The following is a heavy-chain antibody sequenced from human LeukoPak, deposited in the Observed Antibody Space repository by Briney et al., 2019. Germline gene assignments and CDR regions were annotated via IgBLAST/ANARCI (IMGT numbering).Heavy chain of an antibody. CDR1: GGPFSSYA. CDR2: IIPIFGTA. CDR3: ARVGKGYCSGGSCYYFDY. Sequence: GSSVKVSFKASGGPFSSYAISWGRPAPGQGVGWMGGIIPIFGTANYAKKFQGRVTITADESTSTAYMELSSLRSEDTAVYYCARVGKGYCSGGSCYYFDYWGQGTLVTVSS. D-gene: IGHD2-15*01. J-gene: IGHJ4*02. V-gene: IGHV1-69*01.